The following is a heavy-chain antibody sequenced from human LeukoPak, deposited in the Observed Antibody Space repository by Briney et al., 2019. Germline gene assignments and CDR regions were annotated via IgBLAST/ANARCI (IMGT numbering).Heavy chain of an antibody. CDR1: GFTFSSYT. D-gene: IGHD3-22*01. Sequence: GRSLRLSCAASGFTFSSYTMHWVRQAPGKGLEWVAVLSYDGSNKYYADSVKGRFTISRDNSKNTLYLQMNSLRAEDTAVYYCAKDEPDSYYYDSSGLNWFDPWGQGTLVTVSS. V-gene: IGHV3-30*04. CDR2: LSYDGSNK. CDR3: AKDEPDSYYYDSSGLNWFDP. J-gene: IGHJ5*02.